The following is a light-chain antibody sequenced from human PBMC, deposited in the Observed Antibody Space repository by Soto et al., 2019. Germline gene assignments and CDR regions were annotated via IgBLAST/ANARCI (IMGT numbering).Light chain of an antibody. V-gene: IGKV3-15*01. J-gene: IGKJ1*01. Sequence: EIVVTQSPATRSGSPGERVTLSCRASKFVSSSLDWYQQRPGQVPRLLIYDTATRAPGISARFSGSGSGTEFTLTISTLQSEDFAVYYCQEYLQWPPGMFGQGTTVDMK. CDR2: DTA. CDR3: QEYLQWPPGM. CDR1: KFVSSS.